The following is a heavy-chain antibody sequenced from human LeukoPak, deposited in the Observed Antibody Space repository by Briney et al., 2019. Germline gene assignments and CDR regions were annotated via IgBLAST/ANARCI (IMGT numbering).Heavy chain of an antibody. D-gene: IGHD6-19*01. CDR3: AKAGDSSGWYDPLDY. CDR2: IRYDGSNK. CDR1: GFTFSSYG. Sequence: GGSLRLSCAASGFTFSSYGMHWVRQAPGKGLEWVAFIRYDGSNKYYADSVKGRFTISRDNSKNTLYLQMNSLRAEDTAVYYCAKAGDSSGWYDPLDYWGQGTLVTVSS. J-gene: IGHJ4*02. V-gene: IGHV3-30*02.